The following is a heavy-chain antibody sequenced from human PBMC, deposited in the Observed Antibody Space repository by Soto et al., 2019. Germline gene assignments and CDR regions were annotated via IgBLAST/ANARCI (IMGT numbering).Heavy chain of an antibody. V-gene: IGHV3-33*01. D-gene: IGHD1-26*01. Sequence: GGSLRLSCAASGFTFSSYGMHWVRQAPGKGLEWVAVIWYDGSNKYYADSVKGRFTISRDNSKNTLYLQMNSLRAEDTAVYYCARVGLGVVGATPYYYYYYGMDAWGQGTTVTVSS. CDR1: GFTFSSYG. CDR3: ARVGLGVVGATPYYYYYYGMDA. CDR2: IWYDGSNK. J-gene: IGHJ6*02.